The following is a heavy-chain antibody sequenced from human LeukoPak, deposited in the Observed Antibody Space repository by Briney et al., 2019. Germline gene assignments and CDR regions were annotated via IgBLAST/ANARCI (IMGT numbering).Heavy chain of an antibody. J-gene: IGHJ4*02. CDR3: VRDRDIAYLRADF. CDR2: ITTSGSTI. CDR1: GFTFTNHE. Sequence: PGGSLRLSCVASGFTFTNHEMSWVRQAPGKGLEWVSYITTSGSTIYYADSVKGRFTISRDNAKNSLYLQMNSLRAEDTAVYYCVRDRDIAYLRADFWGQGTLVTVSS. V-gene: IGHV3-48*03. D-gene: IGHD5-12*01.